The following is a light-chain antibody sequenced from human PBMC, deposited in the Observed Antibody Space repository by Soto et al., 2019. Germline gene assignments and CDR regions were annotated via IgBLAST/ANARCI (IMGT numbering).Light chain of an antibody. Sequence: QSALTQPASVSGSPGQSITISCTGTSSDIGGYNYVSWYQQHPGKAPKLMIYDVSNRPSGVSNRFSGFKSGNTASLTISEFHAEDEADYYCSSYTTSSTYVFGTGTKVTVL. CDR3: SSYTTSSTYV. V-gene: IGLV2-14*03. CDR1: SSDIGGYNY. J-gene: IGLJ1*01. CDR2: DVS.